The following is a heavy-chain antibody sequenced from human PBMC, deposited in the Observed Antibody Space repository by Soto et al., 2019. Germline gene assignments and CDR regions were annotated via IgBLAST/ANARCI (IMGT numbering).Heavy chain of an antibody. Sequence: QVQLVQSGAEVKKPGASVKVSCKASGYTFTNFGISWVRQAPGQGLEWMGGISIYNGNTNNAQNFQGRVTMTTDTSTNTAYMELTSLTSDDXXXXXXXXXXXXXXXXSTINAMDVWGQGTTVTVSS. J-gene: IGHJ6*02. V-gene: IGHV1-18*01. CDR2: ISIYNGNT. CDR1: GYTFTNFG. CDR3: XXXXXXXXXXSTINAMDV.